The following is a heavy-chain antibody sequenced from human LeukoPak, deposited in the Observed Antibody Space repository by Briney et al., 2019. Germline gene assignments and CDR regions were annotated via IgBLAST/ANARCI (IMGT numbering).Heavy chain of an antibody. Sequence: SETLSLTCTVSGGSISSYYWSWIRQPPGKGLEWIGEINHSGSTNYNPSLKSRVTISVDTSKNQFSLKLSSVTAADTAVYYCARGRYSVAGKLRWFDPWGQGTLVTVSS. CDR3: ARGRYSVAGKLRWFDP. D-gene: IGHD6-19*01. CDR2: INHSGST. V-gene: IGHV4-34*01. J-gene: IGHJ5*02. CDR1: GGSISSYY.